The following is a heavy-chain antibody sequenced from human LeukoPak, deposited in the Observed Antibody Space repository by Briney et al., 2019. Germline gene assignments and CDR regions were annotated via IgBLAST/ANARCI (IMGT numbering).Heavy chain of an antibody. V-gene: IGHV1-46*01. J-gene: IGHJ6*03. Sequence: EASVKVSCKASGYTFASYYMHWVRQAPGQGLEWMGIINPSGGSTSYAQKFQGRVTMTRDMSTSTVYMELSSLRSEDTAVYYCAKCHSSSWYAPPYYYYYYMDVWGKGTTVTISS. CDR1: GYTFASYY. D-gene: IGHD6-13*01. CDR2: INPSGGST. CDR3: AKCHSSSWYAPPYYYYYYMDV.